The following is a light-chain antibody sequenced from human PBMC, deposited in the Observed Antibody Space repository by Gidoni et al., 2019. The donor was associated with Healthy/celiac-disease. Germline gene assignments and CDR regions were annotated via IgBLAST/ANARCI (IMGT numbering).Light chain of an antibody. CDR3: QQSYSTPLT. CDR1: QSISSY. J-gene: IGKJ4*01. V-gene: IGKV1-39*01. CDR2: AAS. Sequence: DIQMTQSPSSLSASVGDRVTITCRASQSISSYLNWYQQKPGKAPKLLIYAASSLQSGVPSRFSCSGSGTDFTLTISRLQPEDFATYYCQQSYSTPLTFGGGTKVEIK.